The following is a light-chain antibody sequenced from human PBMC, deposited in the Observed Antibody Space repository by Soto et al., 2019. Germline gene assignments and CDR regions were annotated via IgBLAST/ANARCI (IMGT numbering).Light chain of an antibody. CDR2: NAS. CDR1: QCVRSN. Sequence: EIVMTQSPATLSVSPGERATLSCRASQCVRSNLAWYQQKPGQAPRLLIYNASTRATGIPARFSGGGSETEFTLTISNLQSEDFAVYYCQQYVDWPPWTFGQGTKVEMK. J-gene: IGKJ1*01. V-gene: IGKV3-15*01. CDR3: QQYVDWPPWT.